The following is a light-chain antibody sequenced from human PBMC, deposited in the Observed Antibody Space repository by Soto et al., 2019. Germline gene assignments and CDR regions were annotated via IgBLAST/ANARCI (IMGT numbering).Light chain of an antibody. J-gene: IGLJ1*01. CDR1: SSDVGSSNL. Sequence: QSALTQPASVSGSPGQSITNSCSGTSSDVGSSNLVSWYQQNPGKAPKLIIFEGDRRPSGVSGRFSGSKSGNTASLTISGLQAEVEADYYCCSFARSTTFYVFGTGTKLTVL. CDR3: CSFARSTTFYV. V-gene: IGLV2-23*01. CDR2: EGD.